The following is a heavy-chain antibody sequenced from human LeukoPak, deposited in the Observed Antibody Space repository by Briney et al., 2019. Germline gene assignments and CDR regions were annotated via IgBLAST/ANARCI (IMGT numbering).Heavy chain of an antibody. Sequence: SETLSLTCTVSGGSISSSSYYWGWIRQPPGKGLEWIGNIYYTGNIYYNPSLKSRVTISVDTSKNQFSLELSSVTAADTAVYYCAGVHYDIPFDPWGQGTLVTVSS. J-gene: IGHJ5*02. D-gene: IGHD3-9*01. V-gene: IGHV4-39*01. CDR3: AGVHYDIPFDP. CDR2: IYYTGNI. CDR1: GGSISSSSYY.